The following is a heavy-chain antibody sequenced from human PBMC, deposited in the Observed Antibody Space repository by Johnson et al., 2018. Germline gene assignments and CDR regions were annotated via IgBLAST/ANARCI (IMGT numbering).Heavy chain of an antibody. CDR3: ARGLSSSWYSGTCFQH. Sequence: QVQLQESGPGLVKPSETLSLTCSVSGASISSYYWIWIRQPPGKGLEWIGYMYYSGSTNYNPSFNSRVTISVDTSKNQFSLRLSSVTAADTAVYYCARGLSSSWYSGTCFQHGGQGTLVTVSS. J-gene: IGHJ1*01. CDR2: MYYSGST. CDR1: GASISSYY. D-gene: IGHD6-13*01. V-gene: IGHV4-59*01.